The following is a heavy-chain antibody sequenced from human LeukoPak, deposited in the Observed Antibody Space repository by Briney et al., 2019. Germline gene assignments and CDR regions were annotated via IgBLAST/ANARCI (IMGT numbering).Heavy chain of an antibody. CDR1: GGSISSSNW. V-gene: IGHV4-4*02. D-gene: IGHD2-2*01. CDR3: ARWSRRGGYCSSTSCHFDY. J-gene: IGHJ4*02. Sequence: PSETLSLTCAVSGGSISSSNWWSWVRQPPGKGLEWIGEIYHSGSTNYNPSLKSRVTISVDTSKNQFSLKLSSVTAADTAVYYCARWSRRGGYCSSTSCHFDYWGQGTLVTVSS. CDR2: IYHSGST.